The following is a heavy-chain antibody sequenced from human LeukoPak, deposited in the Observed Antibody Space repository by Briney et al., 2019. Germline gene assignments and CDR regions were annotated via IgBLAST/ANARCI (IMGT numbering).Heavy chain of an antibody. CDR3: ARALSGTYSSSWYLPNGAFDI. Sequence: SVKVSCKASGGTFSSYAISWVRQAPGQGLEWMGGIIPIFGTANYAQKFQGRVTITTDESTSTAYMELSSLRSEDTAVYYCARALSGTYSSSWYLPNGAFDIWGQGTMVTVSS. CDR1: GGTFSSYA. V-gene: IGHV1-69*05. J-gene: IGHJ3*02. CDR2: IIPIFGTA. D-gene: IGHD6-13*01.